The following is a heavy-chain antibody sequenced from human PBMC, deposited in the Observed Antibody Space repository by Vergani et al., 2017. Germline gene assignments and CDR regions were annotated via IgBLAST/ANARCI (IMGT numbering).Heavy chain of an antibody. CDR3: ACAYGRYYWFYY. J-gene: IGHJ4*01. Sequence: VQLVESGGGLIKPGGSLRLSCAASGFTFTAHGLNWVRQAPGKGLEWVSGISGQNFRTHYADSVKGRFTISRDVSKNTVYLPINSLRAEDTAVYYCACAYGRYYWFYYWGHRTLVTVSS. V-gene: IGHV3-23*04. D-gene: IGHD1-20*01. CDR1: GFTFTAHG. CDR2: ISGQNFRT.